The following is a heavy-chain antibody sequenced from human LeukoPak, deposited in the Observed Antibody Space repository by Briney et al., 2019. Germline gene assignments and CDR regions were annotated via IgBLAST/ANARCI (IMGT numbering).Heavy chain of an antibody. CDR2: IKEDGTEK. D-gene: IGHD3-10*01. CDR3: ARLLAYGSGAEAFDY. J-gene: IGHJ4*02. CDR1: GFTFSSYW. Sequence: GGSLRLSCAASGFTFSSYWMSWIRQAPGKGLEWVANIKEDGTEKYYVDSVKGRFTISRDNAKISLYLQMNSLRAEDTAVYYCARLLAYGSGAEAFDYWGQGALVTVSS. V-gene: IGHV3-7*01.